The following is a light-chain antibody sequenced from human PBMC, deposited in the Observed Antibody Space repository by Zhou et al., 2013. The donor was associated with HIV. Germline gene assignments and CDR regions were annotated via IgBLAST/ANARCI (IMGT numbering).Light chain of an antibody. CDR1: QSVSSSY. Sequence: VLTQSPGTLSLSPGERATLSCRASQSVSSSYLAWYQQKRGQAPRLLVYGASTRATGIPDRFTGSGSGTDFTLTFTTLGPEDFAVYYCQQYANSPQTFGQGTKVEIK. J-gene: IGKJ2*01. CDR3: QQYANSPQT. CDR2: GAS. V-gene: IGKV3-20*01.